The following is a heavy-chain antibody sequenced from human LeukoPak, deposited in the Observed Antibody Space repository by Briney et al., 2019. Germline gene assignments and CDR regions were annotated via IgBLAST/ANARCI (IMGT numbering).Heavy chain of an antibody. J-gene: IGHJ4*02. CDR1: GFTFSSYS. Sequence: PGGSLRLSCAASGFTFSSYSMNWVRQAPGKGLEWVSSISSSGYIYYADSVKGRFTISRDNAKNSLYLQMNSLRAEDTAVYYCARGCGGDCYSGHDYWGQGTLVTVSS. D-gene: IGHD2-21*02. CDR3: ARGCGGDCYSGHDY. CDR2: ISSSGYI. V-gene: IGHV3-21*01.